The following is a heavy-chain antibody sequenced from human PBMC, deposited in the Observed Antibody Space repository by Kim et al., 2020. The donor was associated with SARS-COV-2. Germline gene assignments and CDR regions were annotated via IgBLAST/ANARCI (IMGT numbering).Heavy chain of an antibody. D-gene: IGHD3-10*01. J-gene: IGHJ4*02. CDR1: GGSISSYY. V-gene: IGHV4-59*01. CDR3: ASVGLDYGSGSYDY. Sequence: SETLSLTCTVSGGSISSYYWSWIRQPPGKGLEWIGYIYYSGSTNYNPSLKSRVTISVDTSKNQFSLKLSSVTAADTAVYYCASVGLDYGSGSYDYWGQGTLVTVSS. CDR2: IYYSGST.